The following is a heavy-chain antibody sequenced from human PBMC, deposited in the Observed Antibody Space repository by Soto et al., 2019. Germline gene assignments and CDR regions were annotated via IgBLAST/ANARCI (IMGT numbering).Heavy chain of an antibody. CDR1: GFTFNIYG. Sequence: QVQLVESGGGVVQPGRSLRLSCAASGFTFNIYGMHWVRQAPGKGLEWVGVIPYDGSNTYYADSVKGRVNIARDNSRNTLYLQMNSLRPDDTAVYYCAKDRSRRRWVGATDIDDWGQGTLVTVSS. CDR2: IPYDGSNT. V-gene: IGHV3-30*18. D-gene: IGHD1-26*01. CDR3: AKDRSRRRWVGATDIDD. J-gene: IGHJ4*02.